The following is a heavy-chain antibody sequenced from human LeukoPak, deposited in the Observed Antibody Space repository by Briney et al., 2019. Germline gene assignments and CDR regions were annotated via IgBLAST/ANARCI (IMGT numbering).Heavy chain of an antibody. J-gene: IGHJ4*02. V-gene: IGHV3-23*01. CDR1: GFTFSDYA. CDR2: ISNSGGRT. Sequence: GGSLRLSCTASGFTFSDYAMSWVRQAPGKGLEWVSSISNSGGRTFYTDSVKGRFTISRDNSKITLYLQMNSLRAEDTAVYYCAKSYNGYESKPDYWGQGTLVTVSS. CDR3: AKSYNGYESKPDY. D-gene: IGHD5-12*01.